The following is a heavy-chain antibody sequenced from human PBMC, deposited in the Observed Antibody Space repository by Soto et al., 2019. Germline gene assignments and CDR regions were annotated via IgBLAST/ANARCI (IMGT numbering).Heavy chain of an antibody. J-gene: IGHJ3*02. Sequence: PGESLKISCKGSGYSFTSYWLGWVRQMPGKGLEWMGIIYRGDSDTRYSPSFQGQVTISADKSISTAYLQWSSLKASDTAMYYCARRKYSSGWYVQSSVFDIWGQGTMVTVSS. CDR1: GYSFTSYW. CDR3: ARRKYSSGWYVQSSVFDI. CDR2: IYRGDSDT. D-gene: IGHD6-19*01. V-gene: IGHV5-51*01.